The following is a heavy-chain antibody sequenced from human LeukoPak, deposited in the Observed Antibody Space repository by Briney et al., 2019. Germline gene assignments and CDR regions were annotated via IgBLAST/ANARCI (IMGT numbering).Heavy chain of an antibody. D-gene: IGHD1-26*01. CDR2: ISGSGGST. J-gene: IGHJ2*01. V-gene: IGHV3-23*01. Sequence: GGSLRLSCAASGFTFSSYAMSWVRQAPGKGLEWVSAISGSGGSTYYADSVKGRFTISRDNSKNTLYLQMNSLGAEDTAVYYCAKDHGAGARGWYFDLWGRGTLVTVSS. CDR1: GFTFSSYA. CDR3: AKDHGAGARGWYFDL.